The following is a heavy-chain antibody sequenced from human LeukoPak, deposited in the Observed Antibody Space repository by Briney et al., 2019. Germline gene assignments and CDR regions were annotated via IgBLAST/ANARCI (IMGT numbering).Heavy chain of an antibody. CDR1: GGSISSYY. J-gene: IGHJ4*02. D-gene: IGHD3-9*01. CDR3: ARENYDILTGYSYFDY. CDR2: IYTSGST. Sequence: PSETLSLTCTVSGGSISSYYWSWIRQPAGKGLEWIGRIYTSGSTNYNPSLKSRVTISVDKSKNQLSLKLSSVTAADTAVYYCARENYDILTGYSYFDYWGQGTLVTVSS. V-gene: IGHV4-4*07.